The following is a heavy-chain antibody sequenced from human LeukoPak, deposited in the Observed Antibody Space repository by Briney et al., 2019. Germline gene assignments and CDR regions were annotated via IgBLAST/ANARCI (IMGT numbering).Heavy chain of an antibody. CDR2: IRHDGSYK. J-gene: IGHJ4*02. V-gene: IGHV3-30*02. CDR3: AKVSITALDY. CDR1: GFTVSSNY. D-gene: IGHD1-20*01. Sequence: PGGSLRLSCAASGFTVSSNYMSWVRQAPGKGLEWVAFIRHDGSYKYYADSVKGRFTISRDDSKNTLYLQMNSLRAEDTAMYYCAKVSITALDYWGQGTLVTVSS.